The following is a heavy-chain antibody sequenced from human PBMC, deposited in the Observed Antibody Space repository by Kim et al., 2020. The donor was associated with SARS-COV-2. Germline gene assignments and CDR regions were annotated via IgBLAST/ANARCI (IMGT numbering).Heavy chain of an antibody. CDR3: AKGAAAGTGGLDY. Sequence: YADSVHGRFTISKANAKNSLYLQMNSLSAEDTTLYYCAKGAAAGTGGLDYWRQGTLVTVSS. J-gene: IGHJ4*02. D-gene: IGHD6-13*01. V-gene: IGHV3-9*01.